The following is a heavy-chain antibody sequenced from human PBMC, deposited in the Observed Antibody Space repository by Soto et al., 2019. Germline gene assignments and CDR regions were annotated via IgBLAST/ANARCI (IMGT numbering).Heavy chain of an antibody. CDR2: IVVGSGNT. J-gene: IGHJ4*02. V-gene: IGHV1-58*02. CDR1: GFTFTRSA. CDR3: ARGRRSQSPFDY. D-gene: IGHD3-10*01. Sequence: SVKVSCKASGFTFTRSAMQWVRQARGQRLEWIGWIVVGSGNTGYAQKFQGRVTMTRNTSISTAYMELSSLRSEDTAVYYCARGRRSQSPFDYWGQGTLVTVSS.